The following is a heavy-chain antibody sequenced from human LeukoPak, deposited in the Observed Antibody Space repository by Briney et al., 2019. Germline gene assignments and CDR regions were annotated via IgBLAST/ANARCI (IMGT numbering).Heavy chain of an antibody. CDR3: ARDLKD. Sequence: GGSLRLSCAASSGLLFSSHGMHWVRQAPGKGLEWVAVIWYDGSNKWYADSVKGRFTISRDNSKNTLYLQMDSLRAEDTAVYYCARDLKDWGQGTLVTVSS. V-gene: IGHV3-33*01. CDR1: GLLFSSHG. CDR2: IWYDGSNK. J-gene: IGHJ4*02.